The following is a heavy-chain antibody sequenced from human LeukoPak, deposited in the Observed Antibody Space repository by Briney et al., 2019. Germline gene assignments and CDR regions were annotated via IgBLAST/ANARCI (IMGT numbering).Heavy chain of an antibody. D-gene: IGHD2-15*01. CDR1: GFSFSGYS. J-gene: IGHJ4*02. Sequence: GGSLRLSCAASGFSFSGYSMNWVRQAPGKGLEWVSSISTTSSYIHYADSVKGRFTISRDNAKNSLFLQTNSLRAEDTAVYYCARDARGFDYWGQGTLVTVSS. V-gene: IGHV3-21*01. CDR2: ISTTSSYI. CDR3: ARDARGFDY.